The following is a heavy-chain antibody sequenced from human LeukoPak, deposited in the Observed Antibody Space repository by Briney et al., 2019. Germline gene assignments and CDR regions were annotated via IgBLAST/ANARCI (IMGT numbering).Heavy chain of an antibody. CDR2: IYSGGST. CDR3: ARDRSDILYEYYSYGMDV. V-gene: IGHV3-66*01. J-gene: IGHJ6*02. D-gene: IGHD3-9*01. CDR1: GFTVSSNY. Sequence: GGSLRLSCAASGFTVSSNYMSWVRQAPGKGLEWVSVIYSGGSTYYADSVKGRFTISRDNSKNTLYLQMNSLRAEDTAVYYCARDRSDILYEYYSYGMDVWGQATTDTVSS.